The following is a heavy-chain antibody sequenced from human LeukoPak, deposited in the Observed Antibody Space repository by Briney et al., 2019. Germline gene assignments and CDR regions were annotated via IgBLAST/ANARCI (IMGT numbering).Heavy chain of an antibody. Sequence: SETLSLTCAVYGGSFSGYYWSWIRQPPGKGLEWIGYIYYSGSTNYNPSLKSRVTISVDTSKNQFSLKLSSVAAADTAVYYCARYLLWFGEDNWFDPWGQGTLVTVSS. D-gene: IGHD3-10*01. CDR2: IYYSGST. CDR1: GGSFSGYY. V-gene: IGHV4-59*01. J-gene: IGHJ5*02. CDR3: ARYLLWFGEDNWFDP.